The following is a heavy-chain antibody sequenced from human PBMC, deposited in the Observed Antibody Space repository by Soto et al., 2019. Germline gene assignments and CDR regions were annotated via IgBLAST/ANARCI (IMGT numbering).Heavy chain of an antibody. D-gene: IGHD2-2*02. Sequence: ASVKVSCKASGYTFTSHYIHWVRQAPGQGLEWMAIINPYGGSTNYAQKFQGRVTITADESTSTAYMELSSLRSEDTAVYYCARVIVVVPAAIISPYSPLDVWGQGTTVTVSS. V-gene: IGHV1-46*01. J-gene: IGHJ6*02. CDR3: ARVIVVVPAAIISPYSPLDV. CDR1: GYTFTSHY. CDR2: INPYGGST.